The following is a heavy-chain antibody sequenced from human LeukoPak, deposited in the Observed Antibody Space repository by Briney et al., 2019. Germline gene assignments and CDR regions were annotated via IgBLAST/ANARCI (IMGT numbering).Heavy chain of an antibody. Sequence: GGSLRLPCAASGFTFSSYWMSWVRQAPGKGLEWVANIKQDGSEKYYVDSVKGRFTISRDNAKNSLYLQMNSLRAEDTAVYYCARVVAGPYYYYYGMDVWGQGTTVTVSS. CDR3: ARVVAGPYYYYYGMDV. CDR1: GFTFSSYW. CDR2: IKQDGSEK. D-gene: IGHD6-19*01. V-gene: IGHV3-7*03. J-gene: IGHJ6*02.